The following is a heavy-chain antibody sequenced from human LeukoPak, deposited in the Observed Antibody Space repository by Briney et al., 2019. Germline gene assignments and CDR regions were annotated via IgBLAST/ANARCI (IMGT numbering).Heavy chain of an antibody. J-gene: IGHJ4*02. CDR3: ARDRYCSSASCYGGDY. D-gene: IGHD2-2*01. CDR1: GFTFSSYW. V-gene: IGHV3-74*01. Sequence: GGSLRLSCVASGFTFSSYWMHWVRQAPGKGLVWVSRIGTDGSSASYADSVKGRFTISRDNAKNTLYLQMNSLRAEDTAVYYCARDRYCSSASCYGGDYWGQGTLVTVSS. CDR2: IGTDGSSA.